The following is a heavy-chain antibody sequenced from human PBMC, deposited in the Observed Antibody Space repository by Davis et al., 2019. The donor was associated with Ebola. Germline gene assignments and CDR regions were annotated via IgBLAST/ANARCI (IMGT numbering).Heavy chain of an antibody. CDR3: ARGGNYFDY. CDR1: GFTFNSYS. Sequence: HTGGSLRLSCAASGFTFNSYSMNWVRQAPGKGLVWVSRINIDGSSTSYADSVKGQFTISRDNAKNTLYLQMNSLRAEDTAVYYCARGGNYFDYWGQGTLVTVSS. CDR2: INIDGSST. V-gene: IGHV3-74*01. J-gene: IGHJ4*02. D-gene: IGHD6-13*01.